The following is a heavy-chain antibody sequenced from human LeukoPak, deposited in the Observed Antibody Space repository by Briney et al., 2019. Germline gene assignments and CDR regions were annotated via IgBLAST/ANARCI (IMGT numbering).Heavy chain of an antibody. V-gene: IGHV3-33*01. CDR3: SRGYWYSSTLFPFDP. Sequence: GGSLRLSCAASGFTFSSYGMHWVRQAPGKGLEGVAVIWYDGSNKYYADSVKGRFTISRDNSKNTLYLQMNSLRAEDTAVYYCSRGYWYSSTLFPFDPWGQGTLVTVSS. CDR1: GFTFSSYG. CDR2: IWYDGSNK. J-gene: IGHJ5*02. D-gene: IGHD6-13*01.